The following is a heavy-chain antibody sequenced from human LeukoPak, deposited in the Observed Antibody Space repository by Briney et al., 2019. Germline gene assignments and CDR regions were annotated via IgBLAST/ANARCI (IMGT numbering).Heavy chain of an antibody. V-gene: IGHV4-34*01. D-gene: IGHD5-24*01. J-gene: IGHJ6*02. CDR1: GGSFSGYY. CDR2: INHSGST. CDR3: ARGMAVYYYYGMDV. Sequence: KPSATLSLTCAVYGGSFSGYYWSWIRQPPGKGLEWIGEINHSGSTNYNPSLKSRVTISVDTSKNQFSLKLSSVTAADTAVYYCARGMAVYYYYGMDVWGQGTTVTVSS.